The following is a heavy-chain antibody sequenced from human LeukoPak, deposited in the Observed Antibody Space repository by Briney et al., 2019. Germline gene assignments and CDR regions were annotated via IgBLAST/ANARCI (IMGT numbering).Heavy chain of an antibody. Sequence: GGSLRLSCAASGFTFSSYDMHWVRQAPGKGLEWVAFIRYDGSNKYYADSVKGRFTISRDNSKNTLYLQMNSLRAEDTAVYYCAKYQLELRSRFDPWGQGTLVTVSS. CDR1: GFTFSSYD. D-gene: IGHD1-7*01. CDR2: IRYDGSNK. CDR3: AKYQLELRSRFDP. V-gene: IGHV3-30*02. J-gene: IGHJ5*02.